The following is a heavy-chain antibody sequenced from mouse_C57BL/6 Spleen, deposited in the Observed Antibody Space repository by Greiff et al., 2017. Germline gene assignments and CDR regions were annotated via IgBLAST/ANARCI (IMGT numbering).Heavy chain of an antibody. V-gene: IGHV1-82*01. D-gene: IGHD2-3*01. CDR1: GYAFSSSW. CDR3: ADGYYYFDD. Sequence: VKLQESGPELVKPGASVKISCKASGYAFSSSWMNWVKQRPGQGLEWIGRIYPGDGDTNYNGKFKGKATLTADKSSSTAYMQLSSLTSEDSAVYFCADGYYYFDDWGTGTTLTVAS. CDR2: IYPGDGDT. J-gene: IGHJ2*01.